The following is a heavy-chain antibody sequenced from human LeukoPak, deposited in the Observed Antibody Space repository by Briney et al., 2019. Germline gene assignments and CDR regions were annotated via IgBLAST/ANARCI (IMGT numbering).Heavy chain of an antibody. Sequence: ASVKVSCKASGYTFTSYGISWVRQAPGKGLEWMGGFDPEDGEIIYAQKFQGRVTMTEDTSTDTAYMELSSLRSEDTAVYYCASDCSSTSCRPGYFDYWGQGTLVTVSS. D-gene: IGHD2-2*01. CDR2: FDPEDGEI. V-gene: IGHV1-24*01. J-gene: IGHJ4*02. CDR1: GYTFTSYG. CDR3: ASDCSSTSCRPGYFDY.